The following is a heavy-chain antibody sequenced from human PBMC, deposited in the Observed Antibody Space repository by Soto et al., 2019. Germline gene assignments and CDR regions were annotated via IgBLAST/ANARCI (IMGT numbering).Heavy chain of an antibody. Sequence: EVQLLESGGGLVQPGGSLRLSCAASGFTFSSYAMSWVRQAPGKGLEWVSAISGSGGSTYYADSAKGRFTISRDNSKNTLYLQMNSLRAEDTAVYYCAKDIVLMVYAQCFDYWGQGTLVTVSS. CDR1: GFTFSSYA. V-gene: IGHV3-23*01. D-gene: IGHD2-8*01. CDR2: ISGSGGST. CDR3: AKDIVLMVYAQCFDY. J-gene: IGHJ4*02.